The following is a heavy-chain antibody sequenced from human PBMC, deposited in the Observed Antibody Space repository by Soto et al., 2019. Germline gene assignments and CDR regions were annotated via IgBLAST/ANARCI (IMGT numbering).Heavy chain of an antibody. Sequence: QVQLQQSGPVLVKPSQTLSLTCAISGDSVSSNSAAWNWIRQSPSRGLEWLGRTYYRSKWYNDYAVSVQSQITINPDTSKNQFSRQLNSVTPEDTAVYYCAHSSGPEAGMDVWGQGTTVTVSS. V-gene: IGHV6-1*01. CDR3: AHSSGPEAGMDV. D-gene: IGHD6-19*01. CDR1: GDSVSSNSAA. CDR2: TYYRSKWYN. J-gene: IGHJ6*02.